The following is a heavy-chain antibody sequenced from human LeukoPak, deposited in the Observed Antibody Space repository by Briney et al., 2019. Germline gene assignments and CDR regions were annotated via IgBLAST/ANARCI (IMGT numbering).Heavy chain of an antibody. CDR1: GGSILSGNW. V-gene: IGHV4-4*02. D-gene: IGHD4-17*01. J-gene: IGHJ3*02. CDR2: IYHSGST. Sequence: SETLSLTCTVSGGSILSGNWWNWVRQPPGKGLEWIGEIYHSGSTNYNPSLKSRVTMSVDTSKNQFSLKLSSVTAADTAVYYCARDDYGDYVGAFDIWGQGTMVTVSS. CDR3: ARDDYGDYVGAFDI.